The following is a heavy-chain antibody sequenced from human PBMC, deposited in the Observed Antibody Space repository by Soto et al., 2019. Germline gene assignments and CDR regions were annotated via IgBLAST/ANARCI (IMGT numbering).Heavy chain of an antibody. CDR2: ISDGGST. CDR3: AGYCSSSICSEDHYFDLEV. Sequence: PSETLSLTCTVSGGSIYTYYWITIPQSPKKSVEWIGYISDGGSTNYNPSLQSRVTISVDTSKKQVSLKLSSVSAADTARYFCAGYCSSSICSEDHYFDLEVWGLGRTVTVSS. V-gene: IGHV4-59*01. J-gene: IGHJ6*02. CDR1: GGSIYTYY. D-gene: IGHD2-2*01.